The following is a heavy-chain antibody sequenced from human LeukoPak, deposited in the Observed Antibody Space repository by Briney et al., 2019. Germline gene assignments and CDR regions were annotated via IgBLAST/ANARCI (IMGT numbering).Heavy chain of an antibody. J-gene: IGHJ6*02. CDR1: GGTFSSYA. V-gene: IGHV1-69*01. D-gene: IGHD6-13*01. Sequence: SVKVSCKASGGTFSSYAISWVRQAPGQGLGWMGGIIPIFGTANYAQKFQGRVTITADESTSTAYMELSSLRSVDTAVYYCARNQYSSSAYYYYGMDVWGQGTTVTVSS. CDR3: ARNQYSSSAYYYYGMDV. CDR2: IIPIFGTA.